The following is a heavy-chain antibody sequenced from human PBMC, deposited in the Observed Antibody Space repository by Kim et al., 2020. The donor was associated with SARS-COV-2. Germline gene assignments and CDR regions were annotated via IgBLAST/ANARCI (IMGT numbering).Heavy chain of an antibody. CDR1: GFTFSSYW. Sequence: GGSLRLSCAASGFTFSSYWMHWVRQAPGKGLVWVSRIDTDGSSTTYADYVKGRFTISRDNAKNTLYLQMNSLRAADTAVYYCARVTTRDGYIVWGQGTLVTVSS. V-gene: IGHV3-74*01. CDR3: ARVTTRDGYIV. CDR2: IDTDGSST. D-gene: IGHD5-12*01. J-gene: IGHJ4*02.